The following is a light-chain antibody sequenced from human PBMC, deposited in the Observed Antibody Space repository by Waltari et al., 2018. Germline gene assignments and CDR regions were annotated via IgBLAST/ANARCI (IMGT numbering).Light chain of an antibody. CDR1: SSDVGSYNL. CDR2: EGS. V-gene: IGLV2-23*01. CDR3: CSYAGSSTNVV. J-gene: IGLJ2*01. Sequence: QSALTQPASVSGSPGQSITIPCTGTSSDVGSYNLLSWYQQHPGKAPKLMIYEGSKRPSGVSNRFSGSKSGNTASLTISGLQAEDEADYYCCSYAGSSTNVVFGGGTKLTVL.